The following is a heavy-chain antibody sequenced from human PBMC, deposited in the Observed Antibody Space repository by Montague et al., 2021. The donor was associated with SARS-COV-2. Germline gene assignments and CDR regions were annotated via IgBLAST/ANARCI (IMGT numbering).Heavy chain of an antibody. V-gene: IGHV4-39*02. D-gene: IGHD3-9*01. CDR3: ATYYDILTGYYIDAFDI. Sequence: SETLSLTCTVSGAPLTAGTYHWAWIRQPPGQGLEWVGNIFHSGSASYNPSLKSRVTMSVDTSKKHFSLRLSSVTAADTAVYYCATYYDILTGYYIDAFDIWGQGTMVTVSS. J-gene: IGHJ3*02. CDR1: GAPLTAGTYH. CDR2: IFHSGSA.